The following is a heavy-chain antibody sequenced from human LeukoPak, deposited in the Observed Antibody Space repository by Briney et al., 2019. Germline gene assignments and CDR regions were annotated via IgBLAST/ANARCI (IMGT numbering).Heavy chain of an antibody. CDR1: GFTFSSYA. J-gene: IGHJ6*02. V-gene: IGHV3-23*01. CDR2: ISGSGGST. D-gene: IGHD3-3*01. CDR3: ARDVHDFWSGPRDYYYGMDV. Sequence: GGSLRLSCAASGFTFSSYAMSWVRQAPGKGLEWVSAISGSGGSTYYADSVKGRFTISRDNSKNTLYLQMNSLRAEDTAVYYCARDVHDFWSGPRDYYYGMDVWGQGTTVTVSS.